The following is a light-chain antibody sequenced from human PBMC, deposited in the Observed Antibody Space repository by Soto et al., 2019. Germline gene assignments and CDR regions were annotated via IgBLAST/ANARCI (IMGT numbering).Light chain of an antibody. CDR3: QSYDRSLSGSRV. V-gene: IGLV1-40*01. CDR2: DNS. Sequence: QSVLTQPPSVSGAPGQRVTISCTGKSSNIGAGYDVHWYQQLPGTAPKLLIYDNSNRPSGVPDRFSGSKSGTSASLAITGLQAEDEADYYCQSYDRSLSGSRVFGTGTKFTVL. CDR1: SSNIGAGYD. J-gene: IGLJ1*01.